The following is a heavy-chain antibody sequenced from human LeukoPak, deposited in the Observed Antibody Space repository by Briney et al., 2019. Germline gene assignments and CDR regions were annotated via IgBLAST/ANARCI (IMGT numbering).Heavy chain of an antibody. J-gene: IGHJ4*02. CDR1: GGSISSYY. D-gene: IGHD3-22*01. V-gene: IGHV4-59*01. CDR3: ARWNYYDTGSYYPERTFDY. CDR2: IYYSGST. Sequence: PSETLSLTCTVSGGSISSYYWSWIRQPPGKGLEWIGYIYYSGSTNYNPSLKSRVAISIVTSKNQFSLRLSSVTAADTAVYHCARWNYYDTGSYYPERTFDYWGQGALVTVSS.